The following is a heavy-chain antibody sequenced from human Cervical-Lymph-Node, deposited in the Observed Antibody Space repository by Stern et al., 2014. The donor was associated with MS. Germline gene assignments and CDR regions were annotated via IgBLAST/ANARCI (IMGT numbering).Heavy chain of an antibody. CDR1: GYTFTNYY. CDR3: ARGGLILGATWGLLDY. D-gene: IGHD1-26*01. Sequence: QVQLVQSGAEVKRPGASVKVSCKASGYTFTNYYVHWVRQAPGQGLEWMGIINSSGGSTTYAQKFQGTLTMTRDTSTSTVFMEMSSLRSEDTAVYYCARGGLILGATWGLLDYWGQGTLVTVSS. V-gene: IGHV1-46*01. CDR2: INSSGGST. J-gene: IGHJ4*02.